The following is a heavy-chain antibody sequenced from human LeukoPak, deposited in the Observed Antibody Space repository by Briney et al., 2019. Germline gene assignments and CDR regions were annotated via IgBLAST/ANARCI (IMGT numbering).Heavy chain of an antibody. D-gene: IGHD4-23*01. Sequence: GGSLRLSCAVSGFTVSDNYMSWVRHAPGKGLEWVSLIYSGDTTLYADSVKGRFTISRDISKNTLYLQMNSLRAEDTAVYYCARRAGGYSHPYDYWGQGSLVTVSS. CDR1: GFTVSDNY. V-gene: IGHV3-53*01. J-gene: IGHJ4*02. CDR2: IYSGDTT. CDR3: ARRAGGYSHPYDY.